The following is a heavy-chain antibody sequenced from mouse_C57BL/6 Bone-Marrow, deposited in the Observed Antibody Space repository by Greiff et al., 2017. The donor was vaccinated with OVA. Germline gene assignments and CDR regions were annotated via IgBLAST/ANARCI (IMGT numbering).Heavy chain of an antibody. CDR1: GFTFSSYT. CDR3: ARQDYGWFAY. J-gene: IGHJ3*01. D-gene: IGHD1-1*01. CDR2: ISGGGGNT. Sequence: EVKLMESGGGLVKPGGSLKLSCAASGFTFSSYTMSWVRQTPEKRLEWVATISGGGGNTYYPDSVKGRFTISRDNAKNTLYLQMSSLRSEDTALYYCARQDYGWFAYWGQGTLVTVSA. V-gene: IGHV5-9*01.